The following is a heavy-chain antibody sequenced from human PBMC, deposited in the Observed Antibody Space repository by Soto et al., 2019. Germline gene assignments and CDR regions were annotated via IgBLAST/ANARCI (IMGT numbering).Heavy chain of an antibody. D-gene: IGHD3-10*01. CDR2: ISYDGSNK. Sequence: PGGSLRLSCAASGFTFSSYAMHWVRQAPGKGLEWVAVISYDGSNKYYADSVKGRFTISRDNSKNTLYLQMNSLRAEDTAVYYCASGGGLWFGELLGHWFDPWAQGNLVTVSS. J-gene: IGHJ5*02. CDR3: ASGGGLWFGELLGHWFDP. V-gene: IGHV3-30-3*01. CDR1: GFTFSSYA.